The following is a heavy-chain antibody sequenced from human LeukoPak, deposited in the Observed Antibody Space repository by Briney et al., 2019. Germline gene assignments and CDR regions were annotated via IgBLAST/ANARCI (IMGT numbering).Heavy chain of an antibody. Sequence: GGSLRLSCAASGFTFSSYAMSWVRQAPGKGLRWAQVIRGSGGSTYADSVKGRFTISRDNSKNTLYLQMNSLRAEDTAVYYCAKDSPYAYYGSGSYWDYWGQGTLVTVSS. CDR1: GFTFSSYA. D-gene: IGHD3-10*01. CDR2: IRGSGGST. J-gene: IGHJ4*02. V-gene: IGHV3-23*01. CDR3: AKDSPYAYYGSGSYWDY.